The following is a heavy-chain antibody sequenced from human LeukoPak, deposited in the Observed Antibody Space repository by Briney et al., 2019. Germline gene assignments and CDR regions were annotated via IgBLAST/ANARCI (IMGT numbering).Heavy chain of an antibody. Sequence: ASVKVSCKASGYTFTSDDINWVRQATGQGLEWMGWMNPNSGNTGYAQKFQGSVTMTRNTSISTAYMELSSLRSEDTAVYYCARRIAAAGIASFDPWGQGILVTVSS. CDR3: ARRIAAAGIASFDP. V-gene: IGHV1-8*01. CDR1: GYTFTSDD. J-gene: IGHJ5*02. CDR2: MNPNSGNT. D-gene: IGHD6-13*01.